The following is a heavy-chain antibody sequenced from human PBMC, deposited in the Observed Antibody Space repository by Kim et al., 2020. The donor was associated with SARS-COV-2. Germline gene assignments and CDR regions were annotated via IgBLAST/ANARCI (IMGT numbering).Heavy chain of an antibody. D-gene: IGHD6-13*01. CDR2: IGTAGDT. CDR1: GFTFSSYD. CDR3: ARALYSSSLKGSYYMDV. V-gene: IGHV3-13*01. Sequence: GGSLRLSCAASGFTFSSYDMHWVRQATGKVLEWVSAIGTAGDTYYPGSVKGRFTISRENAKNSLYLQMNSLRAGDTAVYYCARALYSSSLKGSYYMDVWGKGTTVTVSS. J-gene: IGHJ6*03.